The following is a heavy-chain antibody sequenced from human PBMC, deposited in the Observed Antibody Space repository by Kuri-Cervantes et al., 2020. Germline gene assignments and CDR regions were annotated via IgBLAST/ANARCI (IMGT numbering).Heavy chain of an antibody. D-gene: IGHD6-19*01. CDR2: ISDSSDNI. CDR1: GFTFSSYS. Sequence: GESLKISCAASGFTFSSYSMNWVRQVPGKGLEWLSYISDSSDNIYYAESVKGRFTVSRDNAKNSLFLQVNSLRVEDTAVYYCAKGYEHWLTPFDYWGQGTLVTDSS. V-gene: IGHV3-48*01. CDR3: AKGYEHWLTPFDY. J-gene: IGHJ4*02.